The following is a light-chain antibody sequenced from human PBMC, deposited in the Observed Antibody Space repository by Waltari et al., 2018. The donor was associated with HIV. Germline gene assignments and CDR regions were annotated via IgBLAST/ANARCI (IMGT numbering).Light chain of an antibody. CDR3: QQYYSTPIT. CDR2: WAS. V-gene: IGKV4-1*01. CDR1: HSVLYTSNSNNA. Sequence: DIVMTQSPDSLAVSLGARATINCKSSHSVLYTSNSNNALAWYQQKPGQPPKLLIYWASTRESGVPDRFSGSGSGTEFTLTISSLQAEDVAVYYCQQYYSTPITFGQGTRLEIK. J-gene: IGKJ5*01.